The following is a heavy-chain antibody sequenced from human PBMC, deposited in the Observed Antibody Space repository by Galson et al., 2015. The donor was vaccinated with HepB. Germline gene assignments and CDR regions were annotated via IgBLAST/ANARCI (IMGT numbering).Heavy chain of an antibody. CDR3: AKASGGYDYIYFDY. CDR2: IISGSGGST. D-gene: IGHD5-12*01. V-gene: IGHV3-23*01. Sequence: SLRLSCAAPGFTFSSYWMHWVRQVPGKGLVWVSRIISGSGGSTYYADSVKGRFTISRDNSKNTLYLQMNSLRAEDTAVYYCAKASGGYDYIYFDYWGQGALVTVSS. CDR1: GFTFSSYW. J-gene: IGHJ4*02.